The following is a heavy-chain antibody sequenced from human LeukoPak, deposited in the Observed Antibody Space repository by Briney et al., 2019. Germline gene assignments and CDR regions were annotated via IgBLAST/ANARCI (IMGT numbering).Heavy chain of an antibody. CDR3: ARGHPIAAAGTSDY. V-gene: IGHV3-48*04. Sequence: GGSLRLSCAASGFTFSSYSMNWVRQAPGKGLEWVSYISSSSSTTYYADSVKGRFTISRDNAKNSLYLQMNSLRAEDTAVYYCARGHPIAAAGTSDYWGQGTLVTVSS. J-gene: IGHJ4*02. CDR1: GFTFSSYS. D-gene: IGHD6-13*01. CDR2: ISSSSSTT.